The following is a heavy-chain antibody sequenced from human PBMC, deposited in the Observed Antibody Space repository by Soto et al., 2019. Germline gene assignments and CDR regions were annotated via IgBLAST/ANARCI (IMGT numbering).Heavy chain of an antibody. CDR2: IYYSGST. Sequence: SETLSLTCTVSGGSISSGGYYWSWIRQHPGKGLEWIGYIYYSGSTNYNPSLKSRVTISVDTSKNQFSLKLSSVTAADTAVYYCARGPTTVTTYYFDYWGQGTLVTVSS. D-gene: IGHD4-17*01. CDR1: GGSISSGGYY. J-gene: IGHJ4*02. CDR3: ARGPTTVTTYYFDY. V-gene: IGHV4-61*08.